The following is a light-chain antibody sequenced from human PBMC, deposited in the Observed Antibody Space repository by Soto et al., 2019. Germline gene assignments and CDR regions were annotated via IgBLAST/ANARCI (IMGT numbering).Light chain of an antibody. CDR2: GAS. Sequence: EIVMTQSPATLSVSPGERATLSCRASQSVGSNLAWYQQKPGQAPRLLIYGASTRATDIPARFSGSGSGTEFALTINSLQSEDSAVYFCQQFNVWHRTFGQGTKGHIK. V-gene: IGKV3-15*01. CDR3: QQFNVWHRT. J-gene: IGKJ1*01. CDR1: QSVGSN.